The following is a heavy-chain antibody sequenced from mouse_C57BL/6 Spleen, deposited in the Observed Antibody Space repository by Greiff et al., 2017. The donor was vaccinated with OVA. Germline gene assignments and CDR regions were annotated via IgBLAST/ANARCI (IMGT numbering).Heavy chain of an antibody. CDR2: INPNNGGT. Sequence: VQLQQSGPELVKPGASVKISCKASGYTFTDYYMNWVKQSHGKSLEWIGDINPNNGGTSYNQKFKGKATLTVDKSSSTAYMELRSLTSEDSAVYYCAEYSSYGAYWGQGTLVTVSA. D-gene: IGHD1-1*01. CDR1: GYTFTDYY. V-gene: IGHV1-26*01. J-gene: IGHJ3*01. CDR3: AEYSSYGAY.